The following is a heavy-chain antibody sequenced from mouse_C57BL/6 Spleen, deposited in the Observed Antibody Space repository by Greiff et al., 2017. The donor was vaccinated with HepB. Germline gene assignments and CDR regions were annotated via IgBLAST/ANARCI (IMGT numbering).Heavy chain of an antibody. CDR1: GYTFTDYY. CDR3: AREGGNYFDY. J-gene: IGHJ2*01. V-gene: IGHV1-19*01. CDR2: INPYNGGT. Sequence: EVQLKESGPVLVKPGASVKMSCKASGYTFTDYYMNWVKQSHGKSLEWIGVINPYNGGTSYNQKFKGKATLTVDKSSSTAYMELNSLTSEDSAVYYCAREGGNYFDYWGQGTTLTVSS. D-gene: IGHD1-1*02.